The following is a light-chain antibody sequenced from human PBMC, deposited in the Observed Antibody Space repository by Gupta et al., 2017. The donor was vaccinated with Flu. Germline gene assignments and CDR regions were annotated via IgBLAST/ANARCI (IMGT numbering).Light chain of an antibody. CDR2: SNN. J-gene: IGLJ3*02. CDR1: RSNIGSNS. CDR3: EKWDDNPRSGREV. V-gene: IGLV1-44*01. Sequence: TISCSGSRSNIGSNSVNWYQQLPGAAPKLLIYSNNQRPSGVPDRFSGSKSGTSASLAISGLQSEDEADYYCEKWDDNPRSGREVFGGGTKLTVL.